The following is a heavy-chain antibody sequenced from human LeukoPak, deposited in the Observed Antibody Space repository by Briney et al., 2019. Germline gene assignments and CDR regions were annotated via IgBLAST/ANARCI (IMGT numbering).Heavy chain of an antibody. Sequence: GGSLRLSCAASGFIFSSYGMHWVRQAPDKGLEWVGRIKSKTDGGTTDYAAPVKGRFTISRDDSKNTAYLQMNSLKTEDTAVYYCTTPVQLERPGGYYYYYYMDVWGKGTTVTISS. V-gene: IGHV3-15*01. J-gene: IGHJ6*03. CDR3: TTPVQLERPGGYYYYYYMDV. CDR1: GFIFSSYG. D-gene: IGHD1-1*01. CDR2: IKSKTDGGTT.